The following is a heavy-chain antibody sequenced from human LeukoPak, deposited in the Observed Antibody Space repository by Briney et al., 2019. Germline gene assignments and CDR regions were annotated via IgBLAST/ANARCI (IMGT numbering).Heavy chain of an antibody. Sequence: PGRSLRLSCAASGFTFSSYAMHWVRQAPGKGLEWVAVISYDGSNKYYADSVKGRFTISRDNSKNTLYLQMNSLRAEDTAVYYCARDSSSSLDHWGQGTLVTVSS. CDR1: GFTFSSYA. CDR2: ISYDGSNK. J-gene: IGHJ4*02. V-gene: IGHV3-30*04. D-gene: IGHD6-6*01. CDR3: ARDSSSSLDH.